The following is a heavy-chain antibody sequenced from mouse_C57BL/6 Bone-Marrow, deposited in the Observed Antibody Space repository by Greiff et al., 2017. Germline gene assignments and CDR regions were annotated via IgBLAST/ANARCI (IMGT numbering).Heavy chain of an antibody. CDR2: IDPSDSYT. J-gene: IGHJ2*01. V-gene: IGHV1-59*01. CDR3: ARATIVTTYYFDY. D-gene: IGHD2-5*01. Sequence: VQLQQPGAELVRPGTSVKLSCKASGYTFTSYWMHWVKQRPGQGLEWIGVIDPSDSYTNYNQKFKGKATLTVDPSSSTAYMQLSSLTSEDSAVYYCARATIVTTYYFDYWGQGTTLTVSS. CDR1: GYTFTSYW.